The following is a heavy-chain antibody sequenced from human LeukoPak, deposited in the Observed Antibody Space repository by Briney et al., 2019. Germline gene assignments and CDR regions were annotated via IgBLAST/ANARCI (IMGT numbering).Heavy chain of an antibody. D-gene: IGHD2-15*01. CDR3: ARRDAYCSGGSCGDY. CDR1: GGSISSGGYY. V-gene: IGHV4-31*03. J-gene: IGHJ4*02. CDR2: IYYSGST. Sequence: TLSLTCTVSGGSISSGGYYWSRIRQHPGKGLEWIGYIYYSGSTYYNPSLKSRLTISVDTSKNQFSLKLSSVTAADTAVYYCARRDAYCSGGSCGDYWGQRTVDADSS.